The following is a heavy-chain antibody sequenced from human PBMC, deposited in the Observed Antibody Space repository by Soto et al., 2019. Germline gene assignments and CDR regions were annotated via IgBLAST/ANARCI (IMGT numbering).Heavy chain of an antibody. CDR3: ARAAIVVVPAAIDSYGMDV. V-gene: IGHV3-33*01. CDR1: GFTFSPYG. J-gene: IGHJ6*02. Sequence: GGSLRLSCAASGFTFSPYGMHWVRQAPGKGLEWVAVIWYDGSNKNYADSVKGRFTISRDNSKNTLYLQMNSLRAEDTAVYYCARAAIVVVPAAIDSYGMDVWGQGTTVTVSS. D-gene: IGHD2-2*01. CDR2: IWYDGSNK.